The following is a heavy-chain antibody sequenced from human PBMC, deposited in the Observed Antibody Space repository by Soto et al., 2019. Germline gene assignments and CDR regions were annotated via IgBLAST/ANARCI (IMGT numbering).Heavy chain of an antibody. Sequence: SDTLSLTWTFSGFSISSSSYYWGWIRQPPGKGLEWIGSIYYSGSTYYNPSLKSRVTISVDTSKNQFSLKLSSVTAADTAVYYCARHDTEVIVSAGWFDPWGQGTLVTVSS. CDR1: GFSISSSSYY. D-gene: IGHD3-16*02. V-gene: IGHV4-39*01. CDR3: ARHDTEVIVSAGWFDP. CDR2: IYYSGST. J-gene: IGHJ5*02.